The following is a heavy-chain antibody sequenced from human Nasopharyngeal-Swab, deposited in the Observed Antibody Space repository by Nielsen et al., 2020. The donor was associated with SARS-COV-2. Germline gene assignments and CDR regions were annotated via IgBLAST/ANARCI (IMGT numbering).Heavy chain of an antibody. CDR1: DGSFSGYY. Sequence: SETLSLTCVVYDGSFSGYYWSWLRQSPGRGLEWIGEINHSGSTNYNPSLKSRVTISVGTSKNQFSLRLTSVTAADTAVYYCARGIFATIRRFDPWGQGTLVTVSS. CDR3: ARGIFATIRRFDP. J-gene: IGHJ5*02. D-gene: IGHD2-15*01. CDR2: INHSGST. V-gene: IGHV4-34*01.